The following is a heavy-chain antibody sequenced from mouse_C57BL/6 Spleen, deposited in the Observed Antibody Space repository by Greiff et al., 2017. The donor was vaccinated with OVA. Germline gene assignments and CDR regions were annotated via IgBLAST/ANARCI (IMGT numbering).Heavy chain of an antibody. D-gene: IGHD4-1*01. Sequence: VQLQQSGPELVKPGASVKISCKASGYTFTDYYMNWVKQSHGKSLEWIGDINPNNGGTSYNQKFKGKATLTVDKSSSTAYMELRSLTSEDSAVYYCARWESVNFDYWGQGTTLTVSS. J-gene: IGHJ2*01. CDR3: ARWESVNFDY. V-gene: IGHV1-26*01. CDR2: INPNNGGT. CDR1: GYTFTDYY.